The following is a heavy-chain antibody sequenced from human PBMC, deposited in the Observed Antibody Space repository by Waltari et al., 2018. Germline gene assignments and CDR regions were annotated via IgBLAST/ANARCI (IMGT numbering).Heavy chain of an antibody. D-gene: IGHD3-22*01. Sequence: QITLKESGPTLVKPTQTLTLTCTFSGFSLSTSGVGVGWIRQPPGKALEWLALIYWNDDKRYSPSLKSRLTITKDTSKNQVVLTMTNMDPVDTATYYCAHTLGYYDSSGYYYEWIPGAYFDYWGQGTLVTVSS. CDR3: AHTLGYYDSSGYYYEWIPGAYFDY. CDR2: IYWNDDK. J-gene: IGHJ4*02. V-gene: IGHV2-5*01. CDR1: GFSLSTSGVG.